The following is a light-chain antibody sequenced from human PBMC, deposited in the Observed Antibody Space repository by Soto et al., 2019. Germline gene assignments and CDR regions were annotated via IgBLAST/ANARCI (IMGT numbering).Light chain of an antibody. CDR3: QSYDSSLTVV. Sequence: QSVLTQPPSVSGAPGQRVTISCTGSSSNIGAGYDVHWYQQFPGTTPKFLIYGNTNRPSGVPDRFSASKSGTSASLDITGLQAEDEAEYFCQSYDSSLTVVFGGGTKLTVL. J-gene: IGLJ2*01. CDR2: GNT. V-gene: IGLV1-40*01. CDR1: SSNIGAGYD.